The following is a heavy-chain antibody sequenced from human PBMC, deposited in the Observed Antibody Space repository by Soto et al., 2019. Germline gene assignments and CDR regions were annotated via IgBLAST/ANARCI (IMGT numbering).Heavy chain of an antibody. CDR2: INHGGST. V-gene: IGHV4-34*01. CDR3: ARGSYCSGTSCYTYFYYYMDV. Sequence: SETLSLTCAFSGGSFSDYYWTWVRQPPGKGLEWIGEINHGGSTHYNPSLKSRVTISVDTSENQFSLKLSSVTAADTAVYYCARGSYCSGTSCYTYFYYYMDVWGKGTTVTVSS. J-gene: IGHJ6*03. D-gene: IGHD2-2*02. CDR1: GGSFSDYY.